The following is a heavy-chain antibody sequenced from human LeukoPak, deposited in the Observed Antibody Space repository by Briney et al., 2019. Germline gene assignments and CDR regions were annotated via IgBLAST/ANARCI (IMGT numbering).Heavy chain of an antibody. J-gene: IGHJ4*02. D-gene: IGHD6-13*01. Sequence: ASVKVSCKASGYTFTSYAMHWVRQAPGQRLEWMGWINPGNGNTKYSQKFQGRVTITRDTSASTAYMELSSLRSEDTAVYYCARESTPWQQHDQGSFDYWGQGTLVTVSS. CDR1: GYTFTSYA. V-gene: IGHV1-3*01. CDR2: INPGNGNT. CDR3: ARESTPWQQHDQGSFDY.